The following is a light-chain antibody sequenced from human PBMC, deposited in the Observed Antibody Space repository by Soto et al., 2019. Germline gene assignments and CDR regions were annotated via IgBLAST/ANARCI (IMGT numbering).Light chain of an antibody. Sequence: SYELTQPPSVSVAPGQTATITCGADKIGLKSVHWYQQRPGQAPVLVVHDDSDRPSGIPERFSGSNSGNTATLTITRVEAGDEGDYYCQLWEKTIDHYMVFGGGTKLTVL. CDR1: KIGLKS. CDR2: DDS. CDR3: QLWEKTIDHYMV. J-gene: IGLJ3*02. V-gene: IGLV3-21*02.